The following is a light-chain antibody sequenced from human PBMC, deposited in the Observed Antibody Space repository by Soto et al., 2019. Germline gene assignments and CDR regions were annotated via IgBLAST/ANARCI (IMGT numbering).Light chain of an antibody. V-gene: IGKV3D-15*03. CDR1: QSINTR. CDR2: QTS. CDR3: HQRQSWPRT. Sequence: MTQSPSTLSASVGDRVTFTCRASQSINTRLAWYQHRPGQAPRLLIYQTSLRAAGIPARFSASGSGTDFTLTISDVQPEDFALYYCHQRQSWPRTFGQGTKVDI. J-gene: IGKJ1*01.